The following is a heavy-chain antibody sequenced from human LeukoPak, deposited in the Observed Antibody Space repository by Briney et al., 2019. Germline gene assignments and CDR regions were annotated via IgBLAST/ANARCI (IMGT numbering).Heavy chain of an antibody. CDR3: ARDHPDYGDYTNFDY. D-gene: IGHD4-17*01. Sequence: ASVKVSCKASLYTFTGYYMHWVRQAPGQGLEWMGWINPNSGGTNYAQKLQGRVTMTRDTSLSTAYMELSRLRSDDTAVYYCARDHPDYGDYTNFDYWGQGTLVTVSS. J-gene: IGHJ4*02. V-gene: IGHV1-2*02. CDR2: INPNSGGT. CDR1: LYTFTGYY.